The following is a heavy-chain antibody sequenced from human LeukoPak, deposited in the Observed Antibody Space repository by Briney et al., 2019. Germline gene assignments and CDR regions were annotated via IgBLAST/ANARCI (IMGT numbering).Heavy chain of an antibody. V-gene: IGHV3-23*01. CDR2: ISGSGGST. D-gene: IGHD6-13*01. CDR3: XXXXYSSSXXXY. Sequence: GGSLRLSCAASGSTFSSYAMSWVRQAPGKGLEWVSAISGSGGSTYYADSVKGRFTISRDNDKNTLYLQMNSLRAEDRAVYYCXXXXYSSSXXXYWGQXXXXTV. CDR1: GSTFSSYA. J-gene: IGHJ4*02.